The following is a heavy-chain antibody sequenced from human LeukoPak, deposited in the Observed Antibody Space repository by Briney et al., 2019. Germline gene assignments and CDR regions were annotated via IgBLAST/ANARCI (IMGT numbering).Heavy chain of an antibody. CDR1: GGSIRSYY. D-gene: IGHD3-9*01. J-gene: IGHJ6*03. V-gene: IGHV4-59*01. CDR3: AKDGGEYYDILTGYYPRLYYMDV. Sequence: SETLSLTCTVSGGSIRSYYWNWIRQTPGKGLEWIGHIYYTGRTNYNPSLKSRVTISVDTSKNQCSLKLSSVIAADTAVYYCAKDGGEYYDILTGYYPRLYYMDVWGKGTTVTISS. CDR2: IYYTGRT.